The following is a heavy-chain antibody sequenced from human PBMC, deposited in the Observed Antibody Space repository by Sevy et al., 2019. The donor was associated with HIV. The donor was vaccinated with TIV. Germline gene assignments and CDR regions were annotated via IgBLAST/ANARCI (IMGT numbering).Heavy chain of an antibody. CDR2: FYPGSSDV. CDR3: VRGGYLPIDAFDI. J-gene: IGHJ3*02. CDR1: GYNFPGFW. D-gene: IGHD3-22*01. V-gene: IGHV5-51*01. Sequence: GESLKISCKAYGYNFPGFWIGWVRQMSGKGLEWRGIFYPGSSDVRSFQGQVTLSVDKSINTAYMQWGSPKASDTAVYYCVRGGYLPIDAFDIWGQGTLVTVSS.